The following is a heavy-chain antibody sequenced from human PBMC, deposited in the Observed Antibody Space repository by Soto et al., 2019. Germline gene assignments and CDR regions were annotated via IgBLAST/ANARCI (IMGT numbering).Heavy chain of an antibody. CDR2: IKSKTDGGTT. J-gene: IGHJ6*02. CDR3: TTGAYYDFWSGYYGSMDV. Sequence: GGSLRLSCAASGFTFSNAWMIWVRQAPGKGLEWVGRIKSKTDGGTTDYAAPVKGRFTISRDDSKNTLYLQMNSLKTEDTAVYYCTTGAYYDFWSGYYGSMDVWGQGTTVTVSS. CDR1: GFTFSNAW. D-gene: IGHD3-3*01. V-gene: IGHV3-15*01.